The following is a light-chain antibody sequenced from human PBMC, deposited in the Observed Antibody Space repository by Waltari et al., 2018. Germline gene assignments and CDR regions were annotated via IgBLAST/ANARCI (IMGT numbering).Light chain of an antibody. CDR1: QSVSHW. J-gene: IGKJ2*01. CDR3: QHYSSYPYT. Sequence: EIQLTQSPSTLSASAGDSVTIPCRASQSVSHWLSWYQEQPGKAPKLLIYKASGLENGVPSRFSGSGSETEFSLTISGLQPDDFATYYCQHYSSYPYTFDQGTRLEIK. V-gene: IGKV1-5*03. CDR2: KAS.